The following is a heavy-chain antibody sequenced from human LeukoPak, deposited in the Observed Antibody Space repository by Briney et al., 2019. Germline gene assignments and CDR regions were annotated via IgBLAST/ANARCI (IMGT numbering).Heavy chain of an antibody. CDR2: ISAYSGHT. Sequence: ASVKVSCKASGYTFTNYGISWVRQAPGQGPEWMGWISAYSGHTNYAQKLQGRVTMTTDTSTSTAYMELRSLRSDDTAVYYCARDNHSGSWSWFDPWGQGTMVRVSA. CDR1: GYTFTNYG. V-gene: IGHV1-18*01. CDR3: ARDNHSGSWSWFDP. J-gene: IGHJ5*02. D-gene: IGHD6-13*01.